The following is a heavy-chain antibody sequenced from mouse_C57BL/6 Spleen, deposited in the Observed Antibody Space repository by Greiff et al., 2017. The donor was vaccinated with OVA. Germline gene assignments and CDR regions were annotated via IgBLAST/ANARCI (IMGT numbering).Heavy chain of an antibody. CDR3: ARLEDYGSSPFDY. J-gene: IGHJ2*01. V-gene: IGHV5-6*01. Sequence: EVQLVESGGDLVKPGGSLKLSCAASGFTFSSYGMSWVRQTPDKRLEWVATISSGGSYTYYPDSVKGRFTISRDNAKNTLYLQMSSLKSEDTAMYYCARLEDYGSSPFDYWGQGTTLTVSS. CDR2: ISSGGSYT. CDR1: GFTFSSYG. D-gene: IGHD1-1*01.